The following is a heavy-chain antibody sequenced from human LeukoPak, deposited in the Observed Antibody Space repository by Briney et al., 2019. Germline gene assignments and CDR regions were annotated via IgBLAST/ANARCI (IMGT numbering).Heavy chain of an antibody. Sequence: SETLSLTCTVSGGSISSGDYYWSWIRQPPGKGLEWIGFIYYSGSTYYNPSLKSRVTISVDTSKNQFSLKLSSVTAADTAVYYCARRNIVVVPAAQTAFDIWGQGTLVTVSS. D-gene: IGHD2-2*01. V-gene: IGHV4-30-4*08. CDR2: IYYSGST. CDR1: GGSISSGDYY. CDR3: ARRNIVVVPAAQTAFDI. J-gene: IGHJ3*02.